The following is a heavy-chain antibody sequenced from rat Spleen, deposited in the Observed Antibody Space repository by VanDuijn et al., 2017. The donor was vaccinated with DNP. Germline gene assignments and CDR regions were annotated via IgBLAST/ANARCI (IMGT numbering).Heavy chain of an antibody. Sequence: EVQLVESGGGLVQPGRSLKLSCAASGFTFSDYYMAWVRQAPTKGLEWVASIASTSGTTYYPDSVKGRFTISRDSAKNTLYLQMNSLRSEDTATYYCAIYFYSGDNWFGYWGQGTLVTVSS. V-gene: IGHV5-25*01. J-gene: IGHJ3*01. CDR3: AIYFYSGDNWFGY. CDR2: IASTSGTT. D-gene: IGHD1-1*01. CDR1: GFTFSDYY.